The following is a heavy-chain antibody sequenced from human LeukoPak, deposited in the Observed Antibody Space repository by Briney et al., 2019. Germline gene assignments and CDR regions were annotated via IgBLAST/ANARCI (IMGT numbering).Heavy chain of an antibody. CDR1: GGSFSGYF. CDR3: ARDPHLNYDDSAPYWDY. V-gene: IGHV4-34*01. CDR2: INHSGST. D-gene: IGHD3-22*01. J-gene: IGHJ4*02. Sequence: SETLSLTCAVYGGSFSGYFWRWIRQPPGKGLEWIGQINHSGSTNYNPSLRSRLTISVDASKNQLSLKLNSVTAADTAVYYCARDPHLNYDDSAPYWDYWGRGTLVTVSS.